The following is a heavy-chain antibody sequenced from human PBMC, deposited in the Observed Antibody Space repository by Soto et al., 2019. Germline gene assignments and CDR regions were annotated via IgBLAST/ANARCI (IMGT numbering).Heavy chain of an antibody. V-gene: IGHV1-69*04. J-gene: IGHJ4*01. CDR1: GGTFSNDI. CDR3: VRDSPIGSTYSGYDGIDY. D-gene: IGHD5-12*01. Sequence: SVKVSCKASGGTFSNDIITWVRQAPGQGLEWMGRIIPLLDIANYAQKFQGRVTITADKSTSTAYMELSSLRSEDTAVYYCVRDSPIGSTYSGYDGIDYWGQ. CDR2: IIPLLDIA.